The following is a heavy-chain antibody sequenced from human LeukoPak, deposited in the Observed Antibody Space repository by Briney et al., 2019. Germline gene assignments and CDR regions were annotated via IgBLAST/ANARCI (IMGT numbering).Heavy chain of an antibody. CDR2: ISSSGSTI. CDR1: GVTFSSYE. J-gene: IGHJ4*02. V-gene: IGHV3-48*03. D-gene: IGHD5-18*01. Sequence: GGSLRLSCAASGVTFSSYEMNWVRQAPGKGLEWVSYISSSGSTIYYADSVKGRFTISRDNAKNSLYLQMNSLRAEDTAVYYCARGADGYSYGFWGQGTLVTVSS. CDR3: ARGADGYSYGF.